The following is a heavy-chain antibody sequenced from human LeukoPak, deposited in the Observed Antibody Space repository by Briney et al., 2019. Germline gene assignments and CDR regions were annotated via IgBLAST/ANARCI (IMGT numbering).Heavy chain of an antibody. CDR2: INQDASRK. V-gene: IGHV3-7*01. CDR3: ARDNLAAAGDDNFDF. Sequence: GSLRLSCTASEFTFSAFWMSWVRQAPGKGLEWVANINQDASRKHYVDSVKGRFTVSRDNAENSLYLQMNSLRAEDTAMYYCARDNLAAAGDDNFDFWGQGTMVTVSS. D-gene: IGHD6-13*01. CDR1: EFTFSAFW. J-gene: IGHJ3*01.